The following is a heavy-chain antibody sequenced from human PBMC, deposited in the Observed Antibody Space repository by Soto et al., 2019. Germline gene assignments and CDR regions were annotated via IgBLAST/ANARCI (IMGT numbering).Heavy chain of an antibody. Sequence: GGSLRLSCAASGFTFSSYAMHWVRQAPGKGLEWVAVISYDGSNKYYADSVKGRFTISRDNSKNTLYLQMNSLRAEDTAVYYCARDKRSGSYWGRYYYGMDVWGQGTTVTVSS. CDR2: ISYDGSNK. V-gene: IGHV3-30-3*01. CDR3: ARDKRSGSYWGRYYYGMDV. CDR1: GFTFSSYA. J-gene: IGHJ6*02. D-gene: IGHD1-26*01.